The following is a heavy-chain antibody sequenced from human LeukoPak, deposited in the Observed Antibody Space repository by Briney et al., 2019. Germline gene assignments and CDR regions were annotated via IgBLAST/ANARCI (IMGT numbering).Heavy chain of an antibody. CDR1: GGTFSSYT. V-gene: IGHV1-69*04. Sequence: SVKVSCKASGGTFSSYTISWVRQAPGQGLEWMGRIIPILGIADYAQKFQGRVTITADKSTSTAYMELSSLRSEDTAVYYCARESYGGNSAVDYWGQGTLVTVSS. J-gene: IGHJ4*02. CDR3: ARESYGGNSAVDY. D-gene: IGHD4-23*01. CDR2: IIPILGIA.